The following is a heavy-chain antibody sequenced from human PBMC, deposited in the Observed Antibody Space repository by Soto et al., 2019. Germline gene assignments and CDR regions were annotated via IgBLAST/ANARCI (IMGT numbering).Heavy chain of an antibody. CDR1: GFTFSSYE. CDR2: ISSSGSTI. J-gene: IGHJ6*02. Sequence: PGGSLRLSCAASGFTFSSYEMNWVRQAPGKGLEWVSYISSSGSTIYYADSVKGRFTISRDNSKNTLYLQMTSLRAEDTALYYCTKASSDRHHMDVWGQGTTVTVSS. V-gene: IGHV3-48*03. CDR3: TKASSDRHHMDV.